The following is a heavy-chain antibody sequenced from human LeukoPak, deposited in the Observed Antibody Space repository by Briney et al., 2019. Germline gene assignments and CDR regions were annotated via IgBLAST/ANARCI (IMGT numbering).Heavy chain of an antibody. D-gene: IGHD3-10*01. J-gene: IGHJ5*02. CDR1: GFTFSDYY. Sequence: GGSLRLSCAASGFTFSDYYMSWIRQAPGKGLEWVSYISSSGSTIYYADSVKGRFTISRDNAKNSLYLQMNSLRAEDTAVYYCARSIPLWKELRRDWFDPWGQGTLVTVSS. CDR3: ARSIPLWKELRRDWFDP. V-gene: IGHV3-11*01. CDR2: ISSSGSTI.